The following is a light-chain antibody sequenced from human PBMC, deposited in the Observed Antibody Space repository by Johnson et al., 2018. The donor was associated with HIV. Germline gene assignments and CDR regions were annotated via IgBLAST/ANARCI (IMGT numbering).Light chain of an antibody. V-gene: IGLV1-51*02. Sequence: QSVLTQPPSVSAAPGQKVTISCSGSNSNIGNNYVSWYQHLPGTTPKLLIYENNKRPSGIPDRFSGSKSGTSVTLGITGLQPGDEADYYCGTWDSSLSVYVLGTGTKVTVL. J-gene: IGLJ1*01. CDR3: GTWDSSLSVYV. CDR1: NSNIGNNY. CDR2: ENN.